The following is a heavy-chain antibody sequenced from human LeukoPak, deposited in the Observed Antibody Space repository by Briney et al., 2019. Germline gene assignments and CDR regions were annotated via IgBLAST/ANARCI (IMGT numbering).Heavy chain of an antibody. CDR3: ARVNGYDSTFDY. V-gene: IGHV4-30-4*01. D-gene: IGHD5-12*01. CDR1: GGSISSGDYY. Sequence: PSETLSLTCTVSGGSISSGDYYWSWIRQPPGKGLEWIGYIYYSGSTYYNPSLKSRVTISVDTSKNQFSLKLSSVIAADTAVYYCARVNGYDSTFDYWGQGTLVTVSS. CDR2: IYYSGST. J-gene: IGHJ4*02.